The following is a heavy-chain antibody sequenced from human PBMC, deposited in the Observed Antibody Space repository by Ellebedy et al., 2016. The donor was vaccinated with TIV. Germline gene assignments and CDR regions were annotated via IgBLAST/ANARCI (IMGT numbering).Heavy chain of an antibody. Sequence: PGGSLRLSCAASGFTFSSYSMNWVRQAPGKGLEWVSSISSSSSYIYYADSVKGRFTISRDNAKNSLYLQMNSLRAEDTAVYYCARDHYGSGSYDGNYFDYWGQGTLVTVSS. CDR1: GFTFSSYS. V-gene: IGHV3-21*01. CDR2: ISSSSSYI. J-gene: IGHJ4*02. CDR3: ARDHYGSGSYDGNYFDY. D-gene: IGHD3-10*01.